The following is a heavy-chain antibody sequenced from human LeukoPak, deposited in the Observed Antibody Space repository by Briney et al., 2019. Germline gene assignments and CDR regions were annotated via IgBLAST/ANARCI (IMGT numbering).Heavy chain of an antibody. J-gene: IGHJ1*01. CDR2: ISAYNGNT. CDR3: ARYCSSTSCYQYFQH. Sequence: ASVKVSCKASGYTFTSYGISWVRQAPGQGLEWMGWISAYNGNTNYAQKLQGRVTMTTDTSTSTAYMELRSLRSDDTAVYYCARYCSSTSCYQYFQHWGQGTLVTVSS. V-gene: IGHV1-18*01. D-gene: IGHD2-2*01. CDR1: GYTFTSYG.